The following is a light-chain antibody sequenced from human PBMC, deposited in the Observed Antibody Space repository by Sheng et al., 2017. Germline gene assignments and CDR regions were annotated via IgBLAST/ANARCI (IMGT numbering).Light chain of an antibody. CDR1: SGDVGSYDL. CDR3: SSYAAISTLV. Sequence: QSALTQPASVSGSRGQSITISCTGTSGDVGSYDLVSWYQQYPGKAPKVMIYAVTKRPSGVSNRFSGSKSGNTAYLTISGLQPEDEAHYYCSSYAAISTLVFGGGTKLTVL. J-gene: IGLJ2*01. V-gene: IGLV2-23*02. CDR2: AVT.